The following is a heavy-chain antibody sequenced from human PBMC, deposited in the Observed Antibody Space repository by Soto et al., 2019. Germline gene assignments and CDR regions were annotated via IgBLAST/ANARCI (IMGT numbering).Heavy chain of an antibody. CDR2: VSHDGRNT. Sequence: VQLVESGGGVVQPGRSLRLSCAASGFAFSDYAMHWVRQAPGKGLEWVAVVSHDGRNTHYADSVKGRFTISRDSSKNTVSLEMTSLRAEDKAVYYCAKGGRQWLVTSDFNYWGQGALVTVSS. CDR3: AKGGRQWLVTSDFNY. J-gene: IGHJ4*02. V-gene: IGHV3-30*18. CDR1: GFAFSDYA. D-gene: IGHD6-19*01.